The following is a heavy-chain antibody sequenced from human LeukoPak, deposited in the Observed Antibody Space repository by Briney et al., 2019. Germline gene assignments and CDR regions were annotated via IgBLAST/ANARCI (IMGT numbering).Heavy chain of an antibody. CDR3: ARPPTVVTPVDY. CDR1: GFTFSSYA. V-gene: IGHV3-30*01. CDR2: ISYDGSNK. J-gene: IGHJ4*02. Sequence: GGSLRLSCAASGFTFSSYAMHWVRQAPGKGLEWVAVISYDGSNKYYADSVKGRFTISRDNSKNTLYQQMNSLRAEDTAVYYCARPPTVVTPVDYWGQGTLVAVSS. D-gene: IGHD4-23*01.